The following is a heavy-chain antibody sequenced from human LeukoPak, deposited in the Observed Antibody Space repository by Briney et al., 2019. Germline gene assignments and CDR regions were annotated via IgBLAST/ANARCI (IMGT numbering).Heavy chain of an antibody. CDR3: ANLRFFDPQGDY. CDR2: IIPIFGTA. CDR1: GGTFSSYA. V-gene: IGHV1-69*05. D-gene: IGHD3-9*01. Sequence: VASVKVSCKASGGTFSSYANSWVRQAPGQGLEWMGGIIPIFGTANYAQKFQGRVTITTDESTSTAYMELSSLRSEDTAVYYCANLRFFDPQGDYWGQGTLVTVSS. J-gene: IGHJ4*02.